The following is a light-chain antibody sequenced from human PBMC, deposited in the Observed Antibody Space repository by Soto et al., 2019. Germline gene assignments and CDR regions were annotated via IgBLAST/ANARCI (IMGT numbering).Light chain of an antibody. Sequence: EIVLTQSPGTLSLSPGKRATLSCRASQSISSSYLAWYQQRPGQAPRLLIYGASSRATGIPDRFSGSGSGTEFTLTISRLEPEDFAVYYCQQYGSSPGTFGQGTKVEI. CDR3: QQYGSSPGT. J-gene: IGKJ1*01. CDR2: GAS. CDR1: QSISSSY. V-gene: IGKV3-20*01.